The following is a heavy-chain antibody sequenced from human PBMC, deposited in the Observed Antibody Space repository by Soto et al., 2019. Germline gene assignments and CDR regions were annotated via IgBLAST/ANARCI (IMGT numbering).Heavy chain of an antibody. CDR2: ISSTGASI. J-gene: IGHJ4*02. D-gene: IGHD6-13*01. CDR1: GFTFSNFA. CDR3: ARARIGAAGTKSYFDY. V-gene: IGHV3-64*07. Sequence: EVQLAESGGGLVQPGGSLRLSCAASGFTFSNFAVHWVRQAPGKGPEFVSGISSTGASIFYADSVKGRVTISRDNSKNTVNLQMGSLKPEDTAVYYCARARIGAAGTKSYFDYWGRGTLVTVSS.